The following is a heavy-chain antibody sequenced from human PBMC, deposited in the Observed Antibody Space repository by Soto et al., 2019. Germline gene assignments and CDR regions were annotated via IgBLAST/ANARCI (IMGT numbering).Heavy chain of an antibody. V-gene: IGHV2-5*02. J-gene: IGHJ6*02. D-gene: IGHD3-16*01. Sequence: GDTLVNPTQTLTLTCTFSGFSLSTSGVGVVWIRQPPGKALEWLALIYWDDDKRYSPSLKSRLTITKDTSKNQVVLTMTNMDPVDTATDYCAQRGDFGYAYSPYYYYGMDFSSQGTTVTVSS. CDR1: GFSLSTSGVG. CDR2: IYWDDDK. CDR3: AQRGDFGYAYSPYYYYGMDF.